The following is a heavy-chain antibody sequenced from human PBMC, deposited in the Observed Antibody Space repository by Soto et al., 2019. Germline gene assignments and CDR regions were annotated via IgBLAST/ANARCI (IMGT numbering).Heavy chain of an antibody. CDR2: INTYNGNT. D-gene: IGHD2-2*01. CDR3: ARDWGYCFSPSGRPNDY. CDR1: GYTFTSYG. V-gene: IGHV1-18*01. J-gene: IGHJ4*02. Sequence: QVQLVQSGAEVKKPGASVTVSCKASGYTFTSYGITWVRQAPGQGLEWMGWINTYNGNTNYAQKFQDRVTVTADTSXSXXYMELRSLRSDDTAVYYCARDWGYCFSPSGRPNDYWGQGTLVTVSS.